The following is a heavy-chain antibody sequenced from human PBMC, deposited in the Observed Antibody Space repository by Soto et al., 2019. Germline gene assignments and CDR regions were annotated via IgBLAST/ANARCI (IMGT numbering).Heavy chain of an antibody. CDR1: GGSVSSGDCF. CDR3: ARSPNYYYYGFDV. J-gene: IGHJ6*02. Sequence: ETLSLTCPVSGGSVSSGDCFWSWLRQSPGKRLEWIAYIYYSGSTNYNPSLKSRATISVDTSKSQVSLTLTSMTAADAALYYCARSPNYYYYGFDVWGRGTEVTVYS. V-gene: IGHV4-61*08. CDR2: IYYSGST. D-gene: IGHD3-10*01.